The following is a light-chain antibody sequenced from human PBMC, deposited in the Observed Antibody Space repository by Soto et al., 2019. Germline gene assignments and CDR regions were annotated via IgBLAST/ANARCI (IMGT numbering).Light chain of an antibody. Sequence: QSALTHPLAVCWSPGQAVTIACTGTSSDVGGYNDVSWYQQYPGKAPKLMIYDVSRRPSGVPDRFSGSKSGNTASLTISGLQAEDEADYYCCSYAGRYNFEFGTGTKIT. J-gene: IGLJ1*01. V-gene: IGLV2-11*01. CDR1: SSDVGGYND. CDR2: DVS. CDR3: CSYAGRYNFE.